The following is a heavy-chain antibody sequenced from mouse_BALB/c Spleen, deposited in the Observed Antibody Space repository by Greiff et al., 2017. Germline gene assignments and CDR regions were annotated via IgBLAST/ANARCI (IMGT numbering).Heavy chain of an antibody. J-gene: IGHJ1*01. D-gene: IGHD2-3*01. CDR2: ISSGSSTI. Sequence: EVHLVESGGGLVQPGGSRKLSCAASGFTFSSFGMHWVRQAPEKGLEWVAYISSGSSTIYYADTVKGRFTISRDNPKNTLFLQMTSLRSEDTAMYYCARWLLWYFDVWGAGTTVTVSS. CDR3: ARWLLWYFDV. V-gene: IGHV5-17*02. CDR1: GFTFSSFG.